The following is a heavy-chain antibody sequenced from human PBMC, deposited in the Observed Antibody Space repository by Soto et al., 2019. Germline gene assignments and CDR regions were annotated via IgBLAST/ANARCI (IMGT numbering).Heavy chain of an antibody. CDR1: GFSLSTSGMC. V-gene: IGHV2-70*01. CDR3: ARTVGGPGHYGSYYYGMDV. D-gene: IGHD3-10*01. CDR2: IDWDDEK. Sequence: SGPTLVNPTHTLTLTCTFSGFSLSTSGMCVSWIRQPPGEALEWLAVIDWDDEKYYSTSLKTRLTISKDTSKNQVVLILTNTDPVETATYYCARTVGGPGHYGSYYYGMDVWGQGATVTVSS. J-gene: IGHJ6*02.